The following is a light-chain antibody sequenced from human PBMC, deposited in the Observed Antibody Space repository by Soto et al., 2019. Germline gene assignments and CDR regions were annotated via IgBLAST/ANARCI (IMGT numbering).Light chain of an antibody. CDR3: VSFTTTSTHV. CDR2: EAD. J-gene: IGLJ1*01. Sequence: QSALTRPASLSRSPGQSITISCTGTSSDIGAYDYVSWFQQHPGKTPKLMISEADNRPSRVSNRFSGSKSGNTAYLTISGLQVEDEAEYFCVSFTTTSTHVFGTGTKVTVL. CDR1: SSDIGAYDY. V-gene: IGLV2-14*01.